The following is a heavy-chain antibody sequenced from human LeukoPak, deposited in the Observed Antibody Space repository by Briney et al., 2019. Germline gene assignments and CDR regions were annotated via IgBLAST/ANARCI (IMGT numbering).Heavy chain of an antibody. Sequence: RSGGSLRLSCAASGFTFSSYAMSWVRQAPGKGLEWVSAISGCGGSTYYADSVKGRFTISRDNSKNTLYLQMNSLRAEDTAVYYCAKFLPTHIVVANYYFDYWGQGTLVTVSS. V-gene: IGHV3-23*01. CDR1: GFTFSSYA. D-gene: IGHD2-21*01. CDR2: ISGCGGST. CDR3: AKFLPTHIVVANYYFDY. J-gene: IGHJ4*02.